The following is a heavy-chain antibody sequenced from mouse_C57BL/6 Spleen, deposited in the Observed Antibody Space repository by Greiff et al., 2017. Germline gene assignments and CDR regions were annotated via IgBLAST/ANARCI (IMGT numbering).Heavy chain of an antibody. CDR1: GYAFSSSW. CDR3: ALCYGYDAVDY. J-gene: IGHJ2*01. D-gene: IGHD2-2*01. CDR2: IYPGDGDT. Sequence: QVQLQQSGPELVKPGASVKISCKASGYAFSSSWMNWVKQRPGKGLEWIGRIYPGDGDTNYNGKFKGKATLTAAKSSSTAYMQLSSLTSEDSAVYFCALCYGYDAVDYWGQGTTLTVSS. V-gene: IGHV1-82*01.